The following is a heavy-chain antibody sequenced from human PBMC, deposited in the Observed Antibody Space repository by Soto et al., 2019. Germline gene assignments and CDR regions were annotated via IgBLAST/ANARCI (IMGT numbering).Heavy chain of an antibody. J-gene: IGHJ6*02. CDR2: IIPIFGIA. Sequence: QVQLVQSGAEVKKPGSSVKVSCKASGGTFSRYSITWVRQAPGHGLEWIGRIIPIFGIASYAQKFQGRVTITADESTSTAHMERRSLRSDDTAVYYCAREDRDRETGLVPAAIGGMDVWGQGTTVTVSS. V-gene: IGHV1-69*08. D-gene: IGHD2-2*01. CDR1: GGTFSRYS. CDR3: AREDRDRETGLVPAAIGGMDV.